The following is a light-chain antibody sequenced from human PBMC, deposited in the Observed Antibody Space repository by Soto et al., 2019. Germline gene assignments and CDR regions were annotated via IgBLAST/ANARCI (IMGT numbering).Light chain of an antibody. CDR3: QQYDNSPMYT. Sequence: EIVLTQSPGTLSLSPGERASLSCRASQSVSSSYLAWYQQKPGQAPRLLIYGTSTRATGTPDRFSGSGSGTDFTLTISRLEPEDFAVYYCQQYDNSPMYTFGQGTKLKIK. CDR1: QSVSSSY. J-gene: IGKJ2*01. V-gene: IGKV3-20*01. CDR2: GTS.